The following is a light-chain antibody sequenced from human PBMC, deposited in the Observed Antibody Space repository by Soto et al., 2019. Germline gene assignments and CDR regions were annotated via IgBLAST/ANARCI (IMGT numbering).Light chain of an antibody. Sequence: EIVLTQSPGTLSLSPGERATLSCRASQSVSSNYLAWYQHKPGQTPRLLLYGASSRATGIPDRFSGSGSGTDFTLTISRLEPEDFAVYYCQQFDRSPYTFAQGTKLE. CDR1: QSVSSNY. J-gene: IGKJ2*01. CDR3: QQFDRSPYT. CDR2: GAS. V-gene: IGKV3-20*01.